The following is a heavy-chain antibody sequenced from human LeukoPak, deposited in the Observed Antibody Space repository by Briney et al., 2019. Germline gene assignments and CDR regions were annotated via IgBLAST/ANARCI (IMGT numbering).Heavy chain of an antibody. V-gene: IGHV1-69*04. D-gene: IGHD5-24*01. CDR1: GGTFSSYA. J-gene: IGHJ4*02. Sequence: GASVKVSCKASGGTFSSYAISWVRQAPGQGLEWMGRIIPILGIANYAQKFQGRVTITADKSTSTAYMELSSLRSEDTAVYYCARDPDGESMGIPPYFDYWGQGTLVTVSS. CDR3: ARDPDGESMGIPPYFDY. CDR2: IIPILGIA.